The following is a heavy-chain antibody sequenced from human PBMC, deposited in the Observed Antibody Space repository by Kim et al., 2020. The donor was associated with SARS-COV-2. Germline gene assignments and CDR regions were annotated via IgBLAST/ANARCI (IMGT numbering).Heavy chain of an antibody. CDR3: AREWPSPIPELDS. D-gene: IGHD2-21*01. J-gene: IGHJ4*02. Sequence: YAASVKVRFTISRDNDQNTLYLQMNRRGVEDTALYYCAREWPSPIPELDSWGQGTLVTVSS. V-gene: IGHV3-74*01.